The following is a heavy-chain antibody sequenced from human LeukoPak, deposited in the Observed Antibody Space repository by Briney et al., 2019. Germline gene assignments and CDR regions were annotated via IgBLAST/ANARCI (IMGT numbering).Heavy chain of an antibody. CDR2: FSGSGGST. J-gene: IGHJ6*03. V-gene: IGHV3-23*01. D-gene: IGHD2-8*02. Sequence: GGSLRLSCAASGFTFSSYAMSWVRQAPGKGLEWVSAFSGSGGSTYYADSVKGRFTISRDNSKNTLYLQMNSLRAEDTAVYYCARSRVGTTGNYYYYYMDVWGKGTTVTVSS. CDR1: GFTFSSYA. CDR3: ARSRVGTTGNYYYYYMDV.